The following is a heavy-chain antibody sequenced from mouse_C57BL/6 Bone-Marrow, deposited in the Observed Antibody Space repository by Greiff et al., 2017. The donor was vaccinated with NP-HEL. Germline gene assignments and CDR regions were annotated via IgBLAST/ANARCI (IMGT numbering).Heavy chain of an antibody. CDR2: IYPGSGST. Sequence: QVQLQQPGAELVKPGASVKMSCKASGYTFTSYWINWVKQRPGQGLEWIGDIYPGSGSTNYNEKFKSKATLTVDTSSSTAYMQLSSLTSEDSAVYYCARGSFPYYGSSYWYFDVWGTGTTVTVSS. CDR3: ARGSFPYYGSSYWYFDV. D-gene: IGHD1-1*01. V-gene: IGHV1-55*01. CDR1: GYTFTSYW. J-gene: IGHJ1*03.